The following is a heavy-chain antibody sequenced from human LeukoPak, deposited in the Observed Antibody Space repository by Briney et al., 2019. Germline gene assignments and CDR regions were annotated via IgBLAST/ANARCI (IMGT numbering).Heavy chain of an antibody. D-gene: IGHD3-22*01. CDR3: VRVGGVSMIVAT. CDR2: IHHSGST. Sequence: NSSETLSLTCTVSGYSISSVYSWGWIRQPPGKGLEWIGSIHHSGSTYYNSSLKSRVTISVDTSKNHFSLRLSSVTAADTAMYYCVRVGGVSMIVATWGQGTLVTVSS. J-gene: IGHJ5*02. CDR1: GYSISSVYS. V-gene: IGHV4-38-2*02.